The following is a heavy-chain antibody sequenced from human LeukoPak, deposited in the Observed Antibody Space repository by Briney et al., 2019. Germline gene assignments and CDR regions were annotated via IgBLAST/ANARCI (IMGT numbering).Heavy chain of an antibody. CDR2: VNSDGSGT. CDR1: GFTFSRYS. D-gene: IGHD6-13*01. J-gene: IGHJ4*02. Sequence: GGSLRLSCAASGFTFSRYSMHWVRQAPGKGLVWVSHVNSDGSGTDYADSVKGRFTISRDNAKNTLYLQMNSLRAEDTALYYCAKGGGLYSSSWYRGNFDYWGQGTLVTVSS. CDR3: AKGGGLYSSSWYRGNFDY. V-gene: IGHV3-74*01.